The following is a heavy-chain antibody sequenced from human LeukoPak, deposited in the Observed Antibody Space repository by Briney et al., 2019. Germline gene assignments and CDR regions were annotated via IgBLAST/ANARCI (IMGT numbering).Heavy chain of an antibody. CDR3: ARGKMRTYYYDSSGYLDFDY. CDR2: IWYDGSNK. D-gene: IGHD3-22*01. V-gene: IGHV3-33*01. J-gene: IGHJ4*02. Sequence: GGSLRLSCAASGFTFSSYGMRWVRQAPGKGLEWVAVIWYDGSNKYYADSVKGRFTISRDNSKNTLYLQMNSLRAEDTAVYYCARGKMRTYYYDSSGYLDFDYWGQGTLVTVSS. CDR1: GFTFSSYG.